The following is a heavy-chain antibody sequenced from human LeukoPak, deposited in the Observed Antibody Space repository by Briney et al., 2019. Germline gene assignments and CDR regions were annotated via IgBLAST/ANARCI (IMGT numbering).Heavy chain of an antibody. J-gene: IGHJ4*02. CDR1: GYTFTGYY. D-gene: IGHD6-19*01. CDR3: ARERLEQWLHAPNDY. CDR2: INPNSGGT. V-gene: IGHV1-2*06. Sequence: ASVKVSCKASGYTFTGYYMHWVRQAPGQGLEWMGRINPNSGGTNYAQKFQGRVTMTRDTSISTAYMELSRLRSDDTAVYYCARERLEQWLHAPNDYWGQGTLVTVS.